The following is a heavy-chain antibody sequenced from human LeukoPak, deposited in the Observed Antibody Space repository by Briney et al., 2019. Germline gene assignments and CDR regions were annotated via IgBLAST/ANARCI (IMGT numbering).Heavy chain of an antibody. CDR1: GYSFTSYW. Sequence: GESLKISCKGSGYSFTSYWIGWVRQMPGKGLEWMGIIYPGDSDTRYSPSFQGQVTISADKSISTAYLQWSSLKASDTAMCYCARPGYYGSGRSGNFDYWGQGTLVTVSS. CDR2: IYPGDSDT. J-gene: IGHJ4*02. D-gene: IGHD3-10*01. CDR3: ARPGYYGSGRSGNFDY. V-gene: IGHV5-51*01.